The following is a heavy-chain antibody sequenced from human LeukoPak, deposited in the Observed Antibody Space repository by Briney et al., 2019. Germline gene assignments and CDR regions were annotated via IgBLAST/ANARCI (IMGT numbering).Heavy chain of an antibody. D-gene: IGHD2-21*02. J-gene: IGHJ4*02. CDR1: GGSISSSSYY. CDR3: ARQEDIVVVTATFDY. V-gene: IGHV4-39*01. Sequence: SETLSLTCTVSGGSISSSSYYWGWIRQPPGKGLEWIGSIYYSGSTYYNPSLKSRVTISVDTSKNQFPLKLSSVTAADTAVYYCARQEDIVVVTATFDYWGQGTLVTVSS. CDR2: IYYSGST.